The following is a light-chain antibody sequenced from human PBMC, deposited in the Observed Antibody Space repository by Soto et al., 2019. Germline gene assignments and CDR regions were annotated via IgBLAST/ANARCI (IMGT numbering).Light chain of an antibody. Sequence: DIQMTQSPSSLSASVGDRVTITCRASQSITSYLNWYQQKPGQAPQLLIYPASSLQSGVPSRFSGSGSGTDFTLTISSLQPEDFATYFCQQSYTTPWTFGQGTNVEVK. CDR2: PAS. CDR1: QSITSY. J-gene: IGKJ1*01. V-gene: IGKV1-39*01. CDR3: QQSYTTPWT.